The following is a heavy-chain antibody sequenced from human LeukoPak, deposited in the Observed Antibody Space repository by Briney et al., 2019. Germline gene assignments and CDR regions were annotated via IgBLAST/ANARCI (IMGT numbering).Heavy chain of an antibody. CDR2: VNTDGATT. Sequence: PGGSLRLSCAASGFTFSRYWMYWVRRVPGKGLVWVSRVNTDGATTNYADSVQGRFTVSRDNAKSTLYLQMNSLRAEDTAVYFCTSDYCSDGSCFSGPGYWGQRTLVTVSS. CDR1: GFTFSRYW. J-gene: IGHJ4*02. CDR3: TSDYCSDGSCFSGPGY. D-gene: IGHD2-15*01. V-gene: IGHV3-74*01.